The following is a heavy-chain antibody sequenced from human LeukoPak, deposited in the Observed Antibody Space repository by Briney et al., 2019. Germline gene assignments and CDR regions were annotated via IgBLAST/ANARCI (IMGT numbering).Heavy chain of an antibody. Sequence: ASVKVSCKASGYTFTSYYMHWARQAPGQGLEWMGIINPSGGSTSYAQKFQGRVTMTRDTSTSTVYMELSSLRSEDTAVYYCAREIDCSGGSCYHFDYWGQGTLVTVSS. V-gene: IGHV1-46*01. D-gene: IGHD2-15*01. CDR2: INPSGGST. CDR1: GYTFTSYY. J-gene: IGHJ4*02. CDR3: AREIDCSGGSCYHFDY.